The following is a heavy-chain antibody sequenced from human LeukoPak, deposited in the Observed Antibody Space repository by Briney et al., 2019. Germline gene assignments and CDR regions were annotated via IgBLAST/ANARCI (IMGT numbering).Heavy chain of an antibody. CDR1: GGSFSGYY. CDR3: ARGEYAFDI. CDR2: INHSGST. V-gene: IGHV4-34*01. J-gene: IGHJ3*02. Sequence: TASETLSLTCAVYGGSFSGYYWSWIRQPPGKGLEWIGEINHSGSTNYNPSLKSRVTISVDTSKNQFSLKLSSVTAADTAVYYCARGEYAFDIWGQGTMVTVSS.